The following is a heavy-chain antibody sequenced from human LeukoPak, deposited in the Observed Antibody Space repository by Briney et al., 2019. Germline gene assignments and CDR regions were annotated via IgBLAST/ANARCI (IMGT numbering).Heavy chain of an antibody. CDR1: GGSFSGYY. V-gene: IGHV4-34*01. D-gene: IGHD3-3*01. J-gene: IGHJ6*03. CDR2: INHSGST. Sequence: SETLSLTCAVYGGSFSGYYWSWIRQPPGKGLEWIGEINHSGSTNYHPSLKSRVTISVDTSKNQFSLKLSSVTAADTAVYYCARSDFGVVINYYYYYMDVWGKGTTVTVSS. CDR3: ARSDFGVVINYYYYYMDV.